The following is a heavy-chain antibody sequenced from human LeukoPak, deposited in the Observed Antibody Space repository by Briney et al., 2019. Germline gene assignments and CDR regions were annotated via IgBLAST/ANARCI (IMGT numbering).Heavy chain of an antibody. CDR3: ARLPDIVVVPAALGS. CDR2: IIPILGIA. Sequence: RASAKVSCKASGGTFSSYTISWVRQAPGQGLEWMGRIIPILGIANYSQKFQGRVTITADKSTSTAYMELSSLRSEDTAVYYCARLPDIVVVPAALGSWGQGTLVTVSS. D-gene: IGHD2-2*01. CDR1: GGTFSSYT. V-gene: IGHV1-69*02. J-gene: IGHJ4*02.